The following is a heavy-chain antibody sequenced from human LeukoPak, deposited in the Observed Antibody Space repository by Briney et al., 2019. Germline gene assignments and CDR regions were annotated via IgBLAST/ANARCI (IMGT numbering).Heavy chain of an antibody. V-gene: IGHV4-59*01. CDR2: IYYSGTT. CDR1: GGSISSYY. CDR3: ARGVYITAAQYGY. D-gene: IGHD6-13*01. J-gene: IGHJ4*02. Sequence: PSETLSLTCTVSGGSISSYYWSWIRQPPGKGLEWIGYIYYSGTTNYNPSLKSRVTISVDTPKNQFSLKLSSVIAADTAVYYCARGVYITAAQYGYWGQGTLVTVSS.